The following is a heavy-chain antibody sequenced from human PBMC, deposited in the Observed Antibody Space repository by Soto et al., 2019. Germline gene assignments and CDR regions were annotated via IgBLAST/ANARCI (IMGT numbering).Heavy chain of an antibody. Sequence: SVKVSCKASGGTFSSYAISWVRQAPGQGLEWMGGIIPIFGTANYAQKFQGRVTITADKSTSTAYMELSSLRSEDTAVYYCARESWAYCSGGSCYSYYYYYGMDVWGQGTTVTVSS. V-gene: IGHV1-69*06. J-gene: IGHJ6*02. D-gene: IGHD2-15*01. CDR3: ARESWAYCSGGSCYSYYYYYGMDV. CDR2: IIPIFGTA. CDR1: GGTFSSYA.